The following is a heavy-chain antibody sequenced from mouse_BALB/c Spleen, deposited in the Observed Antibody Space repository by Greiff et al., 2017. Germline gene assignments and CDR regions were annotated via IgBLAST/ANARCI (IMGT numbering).Heavy chain of an antibody. CDR1: GFTFSSYG. J-gene: IGHJ3*01. CDR3: ARREGYDYDWFAY. Sequence: EVQGVESGGDLVKPGGSLKLSCAASGFTFSSYGMSWVRQTPDKRLEWVATISSGGSYTYYPDSVKGRFTISRDNAKNTLYLQMSSLKSEDTAMYYCARREGYDYDWFAYWGQGTLVTVSA. D-gene: IGHD2-4*01. CDR2: ISSGGSYT. V-gene: IGHV5-6*01.